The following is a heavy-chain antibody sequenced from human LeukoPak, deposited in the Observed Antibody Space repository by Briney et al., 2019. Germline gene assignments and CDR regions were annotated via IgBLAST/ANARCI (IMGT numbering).Heavy chain of an antibody. CDR1: GFTFSTYG. CDR2: IWYDGTNK. J-gene: IGHJ4*02. D-gene: IGHD3-9*01. V-gene: IGHV3-33*01. CDR3: ARLGSGLRYFDY. Sequence: PGRSLRLSCAVSGFTFSTYGMHWVRQAPGKGLEWVAVIWYDGTNKYYADSVKGRFTISRDNSKNTLFLQMNSLRVEDTAVYYCARLGSGLRYFDYWGQGTLVTVSS.